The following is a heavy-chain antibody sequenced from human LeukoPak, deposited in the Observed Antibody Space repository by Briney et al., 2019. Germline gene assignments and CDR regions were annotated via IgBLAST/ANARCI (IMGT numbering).Heavy chain of an antibody. D-gene: IGHD6-6*01. Sequence: PSETLSLTCTVSGGSISSSSYYWGWIRQPPGKGLEWIGSIYYSGSTYYNPSLKSRVTISVDTSKNQFSLKLSSVTAAATAVYYCASRTRRFDYWGQGTLVTVSS. V-gene: IGHV4-39*07. J-gene: IGHJ4*02. CDR3: ASRTRRFDY. CDR1: GGSISSSSYY. CDR2: IYYSGST.